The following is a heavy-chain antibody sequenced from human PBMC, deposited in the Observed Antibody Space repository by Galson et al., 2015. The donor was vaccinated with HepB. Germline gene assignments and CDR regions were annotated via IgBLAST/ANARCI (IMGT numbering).Heavy chain of an antibody. Sequence: SVKVSCKASGYTFTGYYMHWVRQAPGQGLEWVGRINPNSGGTNHAQKFQGRVTMTSDTSISTAYMELGRLRSDDTAVFYCARDLGTVYGSGSYYLDYWGQGTLVTVSS. CDR1: GYTFTGYY. D-gene: IGHD3-10*01. J-gene: IGHJ4*02. V-gene: IGHV1-2*06. CDR2: INPNSGGT. CDR3: ARDLGTVYGSGSYYLDY.